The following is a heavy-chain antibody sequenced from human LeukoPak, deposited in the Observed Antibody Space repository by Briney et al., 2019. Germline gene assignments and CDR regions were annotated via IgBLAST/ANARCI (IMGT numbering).Heavy chain of an antibody. Sequence: PGGSLRLSCAASGFTFDDYGMHWVRQAPGKGLEWVSGISWNSGGIGYADSVKGRFTISRDNAKNSLYLQMNSLRAEDTALYYCAKDTASTMVRGPDIWGQGTMVTVSS. CDR1: GFTFDDYG. V-gene: IGHV3-9*01. J-gene: IGHJ3*02. CDR2: ISWNSGGI. CDR3: AKDTASTMVRGPDI. D-gene: IGHD3-10*01.